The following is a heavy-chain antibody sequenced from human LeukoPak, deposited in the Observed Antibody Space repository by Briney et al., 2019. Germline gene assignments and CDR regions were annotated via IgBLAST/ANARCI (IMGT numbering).Heavy chain of an antibody. CDR3: ARGYSPTIRTTGNDY. V-gene: IGHV1-8*02. CDR2: MNPKTGNT. Sequence: GASVKVSCKASGGTFSSYAISWVRQAPGQGLEWMGWMNPKTGNTGYAQKFQGRVAMTRNTSINTAYMDLYSLGSEDTAVYYCARGYSPTIRTTGNDYWGQGTLVTVSS. CDR1: GGTFSSYA. J-gene: IGHJ4*02. D-gene: IGHD1-1*01.